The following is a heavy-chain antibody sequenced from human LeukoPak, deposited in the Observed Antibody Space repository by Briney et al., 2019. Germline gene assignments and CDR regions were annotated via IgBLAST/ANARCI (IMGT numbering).Heavy chain of an antibody. CDR1: GYSFTSYW. CDR3: AKAYYYDSSGYPYYFDY. Sequence: EASLKISCKGSGYSFTSYWIGWVRQMPGKGLEWMGIINPGDSDTRYSPSFQGQVTISADKSISTAYLQWSSLKASDTAMFYCAKAYYYDSSGYPYYFDYRGQGTLVTVSS. D-gene: IGHD3-22*01. J-gene: IGHJ4*02. V-gene: IGHV5-51*01. CDR2: INPGDSDT.